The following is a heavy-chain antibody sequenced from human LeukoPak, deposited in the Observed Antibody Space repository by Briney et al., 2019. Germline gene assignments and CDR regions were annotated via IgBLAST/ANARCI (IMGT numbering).Heavy chain of an antibody. CDR1: GFSFGNHA. CDR2: ITGSGGTT. Sequence: PGGSLRLSCAASGFSFGNHAMIWVRQAPGKGLEWVSTITGSGGTTYYADSVKGRFTISRDNSKNTLYLQMNSLRAEDTAVYYCAKARGIVVVPAAIDYWGQGTLVTVSS. D-gene: IGHD2-2*01. J-gene: IGHJ4*02. V-gene: IGHV3-23*01. CDR3: AKARGIVVVPAAIDY.